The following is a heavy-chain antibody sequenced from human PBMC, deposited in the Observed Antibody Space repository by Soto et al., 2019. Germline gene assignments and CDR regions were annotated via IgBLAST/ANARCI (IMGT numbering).Heavy chain of an antibody. CDR3: ARVAAAGSVKNGDSAH. J-gene: IGHJ2*01. D-gene: IGHD6-13*01. CDR1: GGSISSYY. CDR2: IYYSGST. V-gene: IGHV4-59*08. Sequence: QVQLQESGPGLVKPSETLSLTCTVSGGSISSYYWSWIRQPPGKGLEWMGYIYYSGSTNYNPSLKSRGTTSVDTSTNQSSLKLSTVTAADTAVYYCARVAAAGSVKNGDSAHWGRGTLVTVSS.